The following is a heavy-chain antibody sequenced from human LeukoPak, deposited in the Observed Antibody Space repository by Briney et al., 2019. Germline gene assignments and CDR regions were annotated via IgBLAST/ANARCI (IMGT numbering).Heavy chain of an antibody. Sequence: SETLSLTCAVYGGSFSGYYWSWIRQPPGKGLEWIGEINHSGSTNYNPSLKSRVTISVDTSKNQFSLKLSSVTAADTAVYYCARVATYYYDSSGYYNTVGWFDPWGQGTLVTVSS. CDR3: ARVATYYYDSSGYYNTVGWFDP. D-gene: IGHD3-22*01. V-gene: IGHV4-34*01. J-gene: IGHJ5*02. CDR2: INHSGST. CDR1: GGSFSGYY.